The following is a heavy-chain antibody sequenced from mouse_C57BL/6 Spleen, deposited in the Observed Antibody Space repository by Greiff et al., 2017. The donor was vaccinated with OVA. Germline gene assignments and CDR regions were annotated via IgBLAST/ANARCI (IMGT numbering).Heavy chain of an antibody. J-gene: IGHJ1*03. CDR2: FHPYNDDT. Sequence: QVQLKESGAELVKPGASVKMSCKASGYTFPTYPIEWMKQNHGKSLEWIGNFHPYNDDTKYNEKFKGKATLTVEKSSSTVYLELSRLTSDDSAVYYCARGGYYSNSYFDVWGTGTTVTVSS. V-gene: IGHV1-47*01. CDR1: GYTFPTYP. CDR3: ARGGYYSNSYFDV. D-gene: IGHD2-5*01.